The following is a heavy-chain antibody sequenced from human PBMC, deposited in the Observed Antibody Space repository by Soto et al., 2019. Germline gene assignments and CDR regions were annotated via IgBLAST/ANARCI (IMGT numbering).Heavy chain of an antibody. CDR2: IYYSGST. Sequence: PSETLSLTCTVSGGSINSGDYYWSWIRQPPGKGLEWIGYIYYSGSTSYNPSLKSRVTVSVDTSKNQFSLKLSSVTAADTAVYYCAREGPQTFGGLVAPFDYWGQGTLVTVSS. D-gene: IGHD3-16*02. V-gene: IGHV4-30-4*01. J-gene: IGHJ4*02. CDR1: GGSINSGDYY. CDR3: AREGPQTFGGLVAPFDY.